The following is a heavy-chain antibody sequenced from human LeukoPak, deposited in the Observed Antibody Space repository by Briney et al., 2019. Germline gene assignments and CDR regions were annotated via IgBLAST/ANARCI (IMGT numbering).Heavy chain of an antibody. CDR2: INPNSGGA. Sequence: VASLRVSSKASGYTFTGYYTHWVRQAPGEGREWMGGINPNSGGASYAQKFRGRVTMTRDTSISTAYMELSRLRSDDTAVYYRARGRLGPLNTYYYGSGSPHYYYYMDVWGKGTTVTVSS. V-gene: IGHV1-2*02. CDR3: ARGRLGPLNTYYYGSGSPHYYYYMDV. J-gene: IGHJ6*03. D-gene: IGHD3-10*01. CDR1: GYTFTGYY.